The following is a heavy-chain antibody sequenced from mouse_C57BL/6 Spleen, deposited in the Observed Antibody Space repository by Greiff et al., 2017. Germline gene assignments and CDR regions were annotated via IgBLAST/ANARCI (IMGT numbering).Heavy chain of an antibody. CDR1: GYSITSGYY. Sequence: EVQLVESGPGLVKPSQSLSLTCSVSGYSITSGYYWYWIRPFPGNKLEWRGYISYDGSNNYNPSLKNRISITRDTSKNQFFLKLNSVTTEDTATYYCAREEDGNDPTYAMDYWGQGTSVTVSS. CDR2: ISYDGSN. J-gene: IGHJ4*01. D-gene: IGHD2-2*01. CDR3: AREEDGNDPTYAMDY. V-gene: IGHV3-6*01.